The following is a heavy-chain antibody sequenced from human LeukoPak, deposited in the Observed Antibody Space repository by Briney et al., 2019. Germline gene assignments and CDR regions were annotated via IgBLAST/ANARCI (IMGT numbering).Heavy chain of an antibody. D-gene: IGHD2-15*01. J-gene: IGHJ1*01. Sequence: ASVKVSCKASGYTLISYAISWVRQAPGQGLEWMGWITAYNGYTTYAQKLQGRVTMTTDTSTNTAYMELRSLKSDDTAVYYCAGGVCSGGSCYLPEYLQHWGQGTLVTVSS. CDR1: GYTLISYA. CDR2: ITAYNGYT. CDR3: AGGVCSGGSCYLPEYLQH. V-gene: IGHV1-18*01.